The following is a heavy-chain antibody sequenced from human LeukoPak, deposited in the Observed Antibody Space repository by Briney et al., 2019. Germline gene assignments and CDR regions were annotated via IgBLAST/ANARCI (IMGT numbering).Heavy chain of an antibody. V-gene: IGHV3-48*01. J-gene: IGHJ4*02. Sequence: GGSLRLSCAASGFTFSSYSMNWVRQAPGKGLEWVSYISSSSSTIYYADSVKGQFTISRDNAKNSLYLQMSSLRAEDTAVYYCARYSSHWSFDSWGQGTLVTVSS. D-gene: IGHD6-19*01. CDR2: ISSSSSTI. CDR3: ARYSSHWSFDS. CDR1: GFTFSSYS.